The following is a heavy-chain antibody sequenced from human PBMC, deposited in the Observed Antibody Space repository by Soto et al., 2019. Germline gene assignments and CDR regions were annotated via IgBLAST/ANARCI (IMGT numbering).Heavy chain of an antibody. CDR3: ARQRTTVVTQAYFDH. D-gene: IGHD2-21*02. J-gene: IGHJ4*02. V-gene: IGHV4-39*01. CDR2: IYYSGRT. CDR1: GESISSSSYY. Sequence: SETLSLTCIVSGESISSSSYYWGWIRQPPGKGLEWIGSIYYSGRTYYNPSFKSRVTISIDTSENQFSLKLSSVTATDTAVYYCARQRTTVVTQAYFDHWGQGALVTVSS.